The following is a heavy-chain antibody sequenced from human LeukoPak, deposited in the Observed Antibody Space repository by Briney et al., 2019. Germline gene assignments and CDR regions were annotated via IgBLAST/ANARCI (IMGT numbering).Heavy chain of an antibody. V-gene: IGHV1-46*01. CDR2: INPSGGST. CDR3: ARTYYYDSSGYYLGNFDC. D-gene: IGHD3-22*01. CDR1: GYTFTSYY. Sequence: ASVKVSCKASGYTFTSYYMHWVRQAPGQGLEWMGIINPSGGSTSYAQKFQGRVTMTRDMSTSTVYMELSSLRSEDTAVYYCARTYYYDSSGYYLGNFDCWGQGTLVTVSS. J-gene: IGHJ4*02.